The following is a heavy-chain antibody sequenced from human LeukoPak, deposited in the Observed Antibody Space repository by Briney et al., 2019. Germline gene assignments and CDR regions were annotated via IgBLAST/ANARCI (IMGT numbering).Heavy chain of an antibody. CDR2: INWDGGST. J-gene: IGHJ4*02. CDR1: GLTFDDYG. V-gene: IGHV3-20*04. CDR3: ARDLSSSWYNFGY. D-gene: IGHD6-13*01. Sequence: PGGSLSLSCADSGLTFDDYGMSWVGKAQGKGLGWVSGINWDGGSTFYADSVKGRFTISRDNAKNTLYLQMNSLRAEDTALYYCARDLSSSWYNFGYWGQGTLVTVSS.